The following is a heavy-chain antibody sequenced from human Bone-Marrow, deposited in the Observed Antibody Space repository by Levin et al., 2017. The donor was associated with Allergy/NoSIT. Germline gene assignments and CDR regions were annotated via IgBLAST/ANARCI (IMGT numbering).Heavy chain of an antibody. CDR3: ARRRGFGHGMDV. D-gene: IGHD3-10*01. Sequence: QTLSLTCTFSGFSLRTSGMSVRWIRQPPGKALEWLALIGWDDDKYYSTSLKTRLTISKDTSKNQVILTMTNMDPVDTAKYYCARRRGFGHGMDVWGQGTTVTVSS. CDR1: GFSLRTSGMS. V-gene: IGHV2-70*01. CDR2: IGWDDDK. J-gene: IGHJ6*02.